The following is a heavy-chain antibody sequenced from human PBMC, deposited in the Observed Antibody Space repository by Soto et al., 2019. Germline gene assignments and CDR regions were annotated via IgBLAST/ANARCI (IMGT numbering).Heavy chain of an antibody. CDR3: ARTYYDFWSGYPPGEYYYMDV. CDR1: GGSISSSSYY. V-gene: IGHV4-61*05. Sequence: SETLSLTCTVSGGSISSSSYYWGWIRRPPGKGLEWIGYIYYSGSTNYNPSLKSRVTISVDTSKNQFSLKLSSVTAADTAVYYCARTYYDFWSGYPPGEYYYMDVWGKGTTVTVSS. D-gene: IGHD3-3*01. CDR2: IYYSGST. J-gene: IGHJ6*03.